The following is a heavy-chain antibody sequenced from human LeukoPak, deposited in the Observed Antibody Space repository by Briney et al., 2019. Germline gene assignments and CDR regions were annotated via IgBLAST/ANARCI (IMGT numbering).Heavy chain of an antibody. D-gene: IGHD2-21*02. J-gene: IGHJ4*02. V-gene: IGHV3-23*01. CDR2: ISGSGGST. CDR1: GFTFSSYA. CDR3: AKDQAGGGDCYSK. Sequence: GGSLRLSCAASGFTFSSYAMHWVRQAPGKGLEWVSAISGSGGSTYYADSVKGRFTISRDNSKNTLYLQMNSLRAEDTAVYYCAKDQAGGGDCYSKWGQGTLVTVSS.